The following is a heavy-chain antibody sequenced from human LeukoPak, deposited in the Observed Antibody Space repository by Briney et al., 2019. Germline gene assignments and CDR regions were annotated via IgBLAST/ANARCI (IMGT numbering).Heavy chain of an antibody. CDR3: ARGSVDTAMVIDY. CDR2: INPNSSGT. CDR1: GYTFTGYY. D-gene: IGHD5-18*01. Sequence: ASVKVSCKASGYTFTGYYMHWVRQAPGQGLEWMGRINPNSSGTNYAQKFQGRVTMTRDTSISTAYMELSRLRSDDTAVYYCARGSVDTAMVIDYWGQGTLVTVSS. V-gene: IGHV1-2*06. J-gene: IGHJ4*02.